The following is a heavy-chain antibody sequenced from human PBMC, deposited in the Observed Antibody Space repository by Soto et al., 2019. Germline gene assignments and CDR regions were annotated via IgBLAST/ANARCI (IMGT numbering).Heavy chain of an antibody. J-gene: IGHJ5*02. D-gene: IGHD2-15*01. CDR2: IYYSGST. V-gene: IGHV4-31*03. Sequence: QVQLQESGPGLVKPSQTLSLTCTVSGGSISSGGYYWSWIRQHPGKGLEWIGYIYYSGSTYYNPSLKSRVTISVDTSKNQFSLKLSSVTAADTAVYYCAREDIVVVVAATGGTGWFDPWGQGTLVTVSS. CDR1: GGSISSGGYY. CDR3: AREDIVVVVAATGGTGWFDP.